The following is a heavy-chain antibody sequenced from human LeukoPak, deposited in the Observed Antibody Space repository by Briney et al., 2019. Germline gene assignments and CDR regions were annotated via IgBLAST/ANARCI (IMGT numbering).Heavy chain of an antibody. J-gene: IGHJ6*03. CDR3: AKGAYYYGSGSYRYYYYYMDV. CDR2: ISGSGGST. CDR1: GFTFSSYG. D-gene: IGHD3-10*01. Sequence: GGSLRLSCAASGFTFSSYGMHWVRQAPGKGLEWVSAISGSGGSTYYADSVKGRFTISRDNSKDTLYLQMNSLRAEDTAVYYCAKGAYYYGSGSYRYYYYYMDVWGKGTTVTVSS. V-gene: IGHV3-23*01.